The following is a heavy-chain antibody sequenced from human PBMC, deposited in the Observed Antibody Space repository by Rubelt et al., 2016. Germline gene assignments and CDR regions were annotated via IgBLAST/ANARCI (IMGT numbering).Heavy chain of an antibody. CDR1: GGSISSSSYY. V-gene: IGHV4-39*01. D-gene: IGHD1-14*01. Sequence: QLQLQESGPGLVKPSETLSLTCTVSGGSISSSSYYWGWIRLPPGKGLEWIGSVFYSGSTYYNPSLKSRVTISVDPSNDQLSLGLCSVTAADTAVYYCVSPGKEGWFSFDYWGQGTLVTVSS. CDR2: VFYSGST. CDR3: VSPGKEGWFSFDY. J-gene: IGHJ4*02.